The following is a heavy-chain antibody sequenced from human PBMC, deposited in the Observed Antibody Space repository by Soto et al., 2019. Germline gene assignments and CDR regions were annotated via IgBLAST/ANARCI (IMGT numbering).Heavy chain of an antibody. CDR1: AGTFSSYA. Sequence: QVQLVQSGADVKKPGSSVKVSCKASAGTFSSYAISWVRQAPGQGLEWMGGIIPIFGTANYAQKFQGRVTITADKSTSTAYMELSSLRSEDTAVYYCARASTVVTPGQYYYYYGMDVWGQGTTVTVSS. J-gene: IGHJ6*02. D-gene: IGHD4-17*01. V-gene: IGHV1-69*06. CDR3: ARASTVVTPGQYYYYYGMDV. CDR2: IIPIFGTA.